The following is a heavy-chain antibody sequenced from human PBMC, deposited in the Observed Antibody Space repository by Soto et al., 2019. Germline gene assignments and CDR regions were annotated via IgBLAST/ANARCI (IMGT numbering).Heavy chain of an antibody. CDR3: AREVGLYSHYDY. J-gene: IGHJ4*02. CDR2: INAGNGNT. V-gene: IGHV1-3*01. D-gene: IGHD2-2*02. Sequence: QVQLVQSGAEVKKPGASVKVSCKASGYTFTTYAMHWVRQAPGQRLEWMGWINAGNGNTKYSQKFQGRVTITRETSASTGYKELSSLRSEDTAVYYCAREVGLYSHYDYWGQGPLVTVSS. CDR1: GYTFTTYA.